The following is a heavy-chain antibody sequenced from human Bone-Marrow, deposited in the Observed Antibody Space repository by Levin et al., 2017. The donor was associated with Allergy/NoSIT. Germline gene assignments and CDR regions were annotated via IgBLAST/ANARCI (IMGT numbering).Heavy chain of an antibody. J-gene: IGHJ6*03. CDR1: GFTLRTHA. V-gene: IGHV3-23*01. Sequence: GGSLRLSCVASGFTLRTHAMTWVRQAPGKGLEWISLIHRSGSSTYYADSVKGRFSISRDESKNTLYLHMNSLRADDTAVYYCAKILRPDSYYFMDVWGKGTTVTISS. D-gene: IGHD3-22*01. CDR2: IHRSGSST. CDR3: AKILRPDSYYFMDV.